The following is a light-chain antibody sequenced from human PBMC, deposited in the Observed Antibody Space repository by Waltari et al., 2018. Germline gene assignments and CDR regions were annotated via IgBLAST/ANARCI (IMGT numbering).Light chain of an antibody. J-gene: IGLJ1*01. Sequence: QSALTQPPSASGSPGQSVTISCTVTSSHIGGYKEGSWYRQHPGKGPKILIYEVSKRPSGVPNRFSGSKSGNTASLTVSGLHAEDEADYYCSSYAGSNNLVFGTGTKVTVL. V-gene: IGLV2-8*01. CDR1: SSHIGGYKE. CDR3: SSYAGSNNLV. CDR2: EVS.